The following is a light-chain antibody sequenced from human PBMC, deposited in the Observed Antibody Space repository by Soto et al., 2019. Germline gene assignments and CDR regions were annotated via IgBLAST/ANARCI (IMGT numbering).Light chain of an antibody. CDR2: DAD. Sequence: DTVLTQSPGTLSLSPGETATLTCSASQSVSSTFLAWYQQKPGQAPTLLIYDADTRATGIPDRFSGSGFGTHFTLTISSLEPEDFAMYYCQQSASSATFGKGTRLEIK. J-gene: IGKJ5*01. V-gene: IGKV3-20*01. CDR1: QSVSSTF. CDR3: QQSASSAT.